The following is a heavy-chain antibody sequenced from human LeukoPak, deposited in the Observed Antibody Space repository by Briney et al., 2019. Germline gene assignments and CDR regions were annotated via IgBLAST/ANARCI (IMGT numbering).Heavy chain of an antibody. CDR2: IYSGGST. CDR1: GFTVSSNY. CDR3: ATGGKEWYNWNDNSYYYYGMDV. D-gene: IGHD1-1*01. Sequence: GGSLRLSCAASGFTVSSNYMSWVRQAPGKGLEWVSVIYSGGSTYYADSVKGRFTISRDNSKNTLYLQMNSLRAEDTAVYYCATGGKEWYNWNDNSYYYYGMDVWGQGTTVTVSS. J-gene: IGHJ6*02. V-gene: IGHV3-53*05.